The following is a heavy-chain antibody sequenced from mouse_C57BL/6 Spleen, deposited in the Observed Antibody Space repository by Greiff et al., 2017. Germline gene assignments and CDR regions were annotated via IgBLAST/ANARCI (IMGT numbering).Heavy chain of an antibody. CDR1: GFTFSNYW. V-gene: IGHV6-3*01. J-gene: IGHJ2*01. D-gene: IGHD2-5*01. CDR2: IRLKSDNYAT. CDR3: TANVYSNYVGGFDY. Sequence: EVKVEESGGGLVQPGGSMKLSCVASGFTFSNYWMNWVRQSPEKGLEWVAQIRLKSDNYATHYAESVKGRFTISRDDSKSSVYLQMNNLRAEDTGIYYCTANVYSNYVGGFDYWGQGTTLTVSS.